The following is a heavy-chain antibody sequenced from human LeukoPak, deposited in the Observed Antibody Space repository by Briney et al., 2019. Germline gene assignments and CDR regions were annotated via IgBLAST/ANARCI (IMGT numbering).Heavy chain of an antibody. CDR2: INQEGSAQ. Sequence: TAGALRLSRAASGFTSGISWMSWVRQAPGKGLEWVANINQEGSAQYYVDSVKGRFTISRDNAKSSLSLQMNSLRAEDTAVYYCARSARWGQGILVTVSS. CDR3: ARSAR. V-gene: IGHV3-7*01. J-gene: IGHJ4*02. CDR1: GFTSGISW.